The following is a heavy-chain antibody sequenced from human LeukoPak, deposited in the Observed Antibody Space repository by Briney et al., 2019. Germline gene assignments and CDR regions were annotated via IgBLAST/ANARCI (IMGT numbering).Heavy chain of an antibody. CDR2: IYYSGST. V-gene: IGHV4-59*01. D-gene: IGHD6-13*01. CDR3: ARDSTAAGSYHC. Sequence: SETLSLTCTVSGGSINGYYWSWIRQPPGKGLEWIGYIYYSGSTNYNPSLKSRVTISVDTSKNQFSLKLSSVTAADTAVYYCARDSTAAGSYHCWGQGTLVTVSS. CDR1: GGSINGYY. J-gene: IGHJ4*02.